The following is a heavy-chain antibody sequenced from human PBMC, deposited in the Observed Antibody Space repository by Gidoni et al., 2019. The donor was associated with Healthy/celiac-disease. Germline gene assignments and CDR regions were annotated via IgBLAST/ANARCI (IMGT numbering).Heavy chain of an antibody. V-gene: IGHV4-61*02. CDR3: ARTDPYYDGSGGWFDP. J-gene: IGHJ5*02. CDR2: IETRGST. D-gene: IGHD3-10*01. CDR1: GGSISRGSYY. Sequence: QVQLQESGPGLVKPSQPLSLTCTVSGGSISRGSYYWSWIRPPAGKGLEWSGRIETRGSTNYKPSLKSRVTISVDTSKNQFSLKLSSVTAADTAVYYCARTDPYYDGSGGWFDPWGQGTLVTVSS.